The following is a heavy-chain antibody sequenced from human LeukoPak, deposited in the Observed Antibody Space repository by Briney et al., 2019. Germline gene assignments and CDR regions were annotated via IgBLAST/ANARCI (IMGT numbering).Heavy chain of an antibody. CDR1: GGSISSSDYY. CDR3: AREQADENWFDP. V-gene: IGHV4-39*02. CDR2: IPYSGST. D-gene: IGHD6-13*01. J-gene: IGHJ5*02. Sequence: ASETLSLTCTVSGGSISSSDYYWGWVRQPPGKGLEWIGSIPYSGSTYYNPSLKSRVTISVDTSRNRFSLRLRSVTAADTAVYYCAREQADENWFDPWGQGTLVTVSS.